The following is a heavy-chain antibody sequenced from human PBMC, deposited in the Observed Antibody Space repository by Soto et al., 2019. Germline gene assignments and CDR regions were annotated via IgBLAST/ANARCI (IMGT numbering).Heavy chain of an antibody. CDR3: ARGSPYVAVATFDY. CDR1: VYTFTSYG. J-gene: IGHJ4*02. CDR2: ISAYNGNT. Sequence: XSVKVSCKASVYTFTSYGISWVRQAPGQGLEWMGWISAYNGNTNYAQKLQGRVTMTTDTSTSTAYMELRSLRSDDTAVYYCARGSPYVAVATFDYWGQGTLVTSPQ. D-gene: IGHD6-19*01. V-gene: IGHV1-18*04.